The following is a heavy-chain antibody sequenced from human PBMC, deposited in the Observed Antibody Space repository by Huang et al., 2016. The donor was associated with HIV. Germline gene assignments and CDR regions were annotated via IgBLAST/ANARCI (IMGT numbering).Heavy chain of an antibody. CDR2: INNDGSIT. Sequence: EVQLVESGGGLVQPGGSLRLSCAASGFTFSSYWMHWVRQAPGKGLVWLSRINNDGSITTYADSVKGRITISRDNARNTMYLQMTTLSAGDTAVYYCARHRSSGGVEEAFDIWGSGTLVTVAS. CDR3: ARHRSSGGVEEAFDI. V-gene: IGHV3-74*03. J-gene: IGHJ3*02. CDR1: GFTFSSYW. D-gene: IGHD2-8*02.